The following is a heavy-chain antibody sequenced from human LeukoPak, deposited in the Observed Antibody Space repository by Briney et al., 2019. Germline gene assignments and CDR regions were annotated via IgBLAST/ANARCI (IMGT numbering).Heavy chain of an antibody. Sequence: GSLRLSCAASGFTFTTYAMSWVRQAQGKERQWVLITSATGGSTYYADSVKGRFTISRDNSNNTLYLQMNSLRAEDTAVYYCAKRGDHFYMDVWGKGTTVTVSS. CDR1: GFTFTTYA. J-gene: IGHJ6*03. D-gene: IGHD2-21*02. CDR2: TSATGGST. CDR3: AKRGDHFYMDV. V-gene: IGHV3-23*01.